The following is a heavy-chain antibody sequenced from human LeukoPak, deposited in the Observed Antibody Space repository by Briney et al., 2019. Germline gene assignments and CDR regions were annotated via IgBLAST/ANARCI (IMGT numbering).Heavy chain of an antibody. V-gene: IGHV3-15*01. D-gene: IGHD1-26*01. CDR3: TTDRGRTELPLFAS. J-gene: IGHJ5*01. CDR2: IKSKTDGGTT. CDR1: GFTFSSAW. Sequence: KAGGSLRLSCAASGFTFSSAWMGWVRQAPGKGLEWVGRIKSKTDGGTTDYAAPVKVRFTISRDDSKTTLYLQMSSLKIEDTAVYYCTTDRGRTELPLFASWGQGTLVTVSS.